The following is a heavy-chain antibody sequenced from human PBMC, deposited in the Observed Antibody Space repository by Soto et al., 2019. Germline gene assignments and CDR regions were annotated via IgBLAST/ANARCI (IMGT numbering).Heavy chain of an antibody. CDR2: IYPGDSDT. CDR1: GYSFTSYW. D-gene: IGHD3-10*01. J-gene: IGHJ6*02. Sequence: GESLKISCKGSGYSFTSYWIGWVRQMPGKGLEWMGIIYPGDSDTRYSPSFQGQVTISADKSIGTAYLQWSSLKASDTAMYYCARHSPPGITMVRGEYYYGMDVWGQGTTVTVSS. CDR3: ARHSPPGITMVRGEYYYGMDV. V-gene: IGHV5-51*01.